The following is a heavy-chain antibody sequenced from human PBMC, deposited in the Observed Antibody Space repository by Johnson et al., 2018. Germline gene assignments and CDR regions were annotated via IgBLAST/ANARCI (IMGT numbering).Heavy chain of an antibody. CDR3: AREADYYERSGYFPD. CDR1: GFTFSSYW. CDR2: IKQDGREK. J-gene: IGHJ3*01. V-gene: IGHV3-7*01. Sequence: EVQLVESGGGLVQPGGSLRLSCAASGFTFSSYWMSWVRQAPGKGLEWVANIKQDGREKYDVDSVKGRFTMSRDNAKNSLYLQMNSLRAEDTAVYYWAREADYYERSGYFPDWGQGTMVTVSS. D-gene: IGHD3-22*01.